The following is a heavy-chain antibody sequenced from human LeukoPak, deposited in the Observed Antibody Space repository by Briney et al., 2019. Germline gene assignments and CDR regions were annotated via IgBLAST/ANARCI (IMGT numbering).Heavy chain of an antibody. CDR1: GFTFSSYA. V-gene: IGHV3-23*01. Sequence: GGSLRLSCAASGFTFSSYAMSWVRQAPGKGLEWVSAISGSGGSTHYADSVKGRFTISRDNSKNTLYLQMNSLRAEDTAVYYCARDPDYDILTGYYNFDYWGQGTLVTVSS. J-gene: IGHJ4*02. CDR3: ARDPDYDILTGYYNFDY. D-gene: IGHD3-9*01. CDR2: ISGSGGST.